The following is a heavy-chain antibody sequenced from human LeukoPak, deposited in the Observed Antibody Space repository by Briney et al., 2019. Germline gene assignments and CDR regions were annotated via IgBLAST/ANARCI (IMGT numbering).Heavy chain of an antibody. J-gene: IGHJ4*02. Sequence: GGSLRLSCVASGFTFSSYAMSWVRQAPGKGLEWVSAISGSGGSTYYADSVKGRFTISRDNAKNTLSLQMNSLRAEDTAVYYCARDDGDYSFDYWGQGTLVTVSS. CDR3: ARDDGDYSFDY. CDR1: GFTFSSYA. CDR2: ISGSGGST. V-gene: IGHV3-23*01. D-gene: IGHD4-17*01.